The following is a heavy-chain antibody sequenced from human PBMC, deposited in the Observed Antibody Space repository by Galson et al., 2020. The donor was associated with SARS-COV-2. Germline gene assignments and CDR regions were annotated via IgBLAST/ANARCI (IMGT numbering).Heavy chain of an antibody. D-gene: IGHD4-17*01. CDR3: AKDPNGDYLGAFDF. Sequence: GESLKISCAASGFIFSNYAMRWVRQAPGKGLEWVSDISGAGGVTSYGDSVKGRFIISRDNSKNTLYLQMNSLRAEDTAVYYCAKDPNGDYLGAFDFWGQETMVTVSS. J-gene: IGHJ3*01. CDR1: GFIFSNYA. CDR2: ISGAGGVT. V-gene: IGHV3-23*01.